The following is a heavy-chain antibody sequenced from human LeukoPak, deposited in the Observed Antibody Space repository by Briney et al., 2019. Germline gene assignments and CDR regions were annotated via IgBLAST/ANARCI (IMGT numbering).Heavy chain of an antibody. J-gene: IGHJ5*02. Sequence: GGSLKISCKGSGYSFTSYWIGWVRQMPGKGLEWMGIIYPGDSDTRYSPSFQGQVTISADKSISTAYLQWSSLKASNTAMYYCARGGVVPAAMNWFDPWGQGTLVTVSS. CDR2: IYPGDSDT. V-gene: IGHV5-51*01. CDR1: GYSFTSYW. CDR3: ARGGVVPAAMNWFDP. D-gene: IGHD2-2*01.